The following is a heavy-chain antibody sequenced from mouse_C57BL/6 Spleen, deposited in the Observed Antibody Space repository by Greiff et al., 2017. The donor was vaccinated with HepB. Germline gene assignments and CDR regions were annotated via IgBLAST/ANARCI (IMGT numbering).Heavy chain of an antibody. D-gene: IGHD2-4*01. Sequence: EVQLQQSGPELVKPGASVKISCKASGYTFTDYYMNWVKQSHGKSLEWIGDINPNNGGTSYNQKFKGKATLTLDKSSSTAYMGLRSLTSEYSAVYYCARGYYDEAWFAYWGQGTLVTVSA. V-gene: IGHV1-26*01. CDR2: INPNNGGT. J-gene: IGHJ3*01. CDR1: GYTFTDYY. CDR3: ARGYYDEAWFAY.